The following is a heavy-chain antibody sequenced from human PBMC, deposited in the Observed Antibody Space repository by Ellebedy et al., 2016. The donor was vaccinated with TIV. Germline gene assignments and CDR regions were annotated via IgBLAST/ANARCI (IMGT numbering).Heavy chain of an antibody. CDR1: GCNFDNAA. CDR2: ISHNGDRI. CDR3: AKELRPNDY. Sequence: GESLKISXEASGCNFDNAAMTWVRERPGKGLEWVASISHNGDRILYADSVKGRFTISKDEFTNMLFLQMDSLRAEDTAVYYCAKELRPNDYWGQGTLVTVSS. V-gene: IGHV3-23*01. D-gene: IGHD3-16*01. J-gene: IGHJ4*02.